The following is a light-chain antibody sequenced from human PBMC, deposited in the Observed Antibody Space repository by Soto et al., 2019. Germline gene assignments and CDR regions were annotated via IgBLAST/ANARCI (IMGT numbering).Light chain of an antibody. V-gene: IGKV1-39*01. CDR3: QQSYSTPYT. CDR1: QSISSY. J-gene: IGKJ2*01. CDR2: AAS. Sequence: DIQMTQSPSSLSASVGDRVTITCRASQSISSYLNWYQQKPGKAPKLLIYAASSLQSGVPSRFSGSGPGTDFTHTISSLQTEDFATYYCQQSYSTPYTFGQGTKLEIK.